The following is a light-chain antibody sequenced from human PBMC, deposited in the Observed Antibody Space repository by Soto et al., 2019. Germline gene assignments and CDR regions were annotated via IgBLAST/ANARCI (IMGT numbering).Light chain of an antibody. Sequence: QSVLTQPPSASGSPGQSVTISCTGTSSDVGGYNYVSWYQQHPGKAPKLMIYEVSKRPSGVPDRFSGSKSGNTASLTVYGLQAEDEADYYCSSYAGSKDFKYVFGTRTK. CDR2: EVS. V-gene: IGLV2-8*01. J-gene: IGLJ1*01. CDR3: SSYAGSKDFKYV. CDR1: SSDVGGYNY.